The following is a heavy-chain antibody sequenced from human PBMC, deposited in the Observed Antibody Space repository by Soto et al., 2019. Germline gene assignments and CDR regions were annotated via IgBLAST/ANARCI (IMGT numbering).Heavy chain of an antibody. CDR2: ISGYGGST. CDR3: AIQRTTVTSCFDY. V-gene: IGHV3-23*01. J-gene: IGHJ4*02. CDR1: GFTFGAHP. D-gene: IGHD4-17*01. Sequence: EVHLLESGGGLVQPGGSLTVSCAASGFTFGAHPMSWVRLAPGKGLEWVSTISGYGGSTYYPDSLKGRFIISRDNSKNTLYLQLNSLRAVDTAIYSAAIQRTTVTSCFDYWGRGILVTVSS.